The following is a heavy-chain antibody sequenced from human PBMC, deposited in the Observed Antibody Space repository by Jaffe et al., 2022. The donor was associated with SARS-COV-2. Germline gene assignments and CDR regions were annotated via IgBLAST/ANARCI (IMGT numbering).Heavy chain of an antibody. Sequence: QVTLKESGPVLVKPTETLTLTCTVSGFSLTNSRVGVSWIRQPPGKALEWLAHIFSNDEKSYKTSLKSRLTVSKDTPKSQVVLTMTNMDPVDTATYFCARIWVAVPGVFTNYFDLWGQGTLVTVSS. CDR1: GFSLTNSRVG. D-gene: IGHD6-19*01. V-gene: IGHV2-26*01. CDR3: ARIWVAVPGVFTNYFDL. CDR2: IFSNDEK. J-gene: IGHJ5*02.